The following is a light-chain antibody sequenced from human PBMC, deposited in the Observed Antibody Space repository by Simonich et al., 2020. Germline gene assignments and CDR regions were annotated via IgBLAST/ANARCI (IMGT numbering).Light chain of an antibody. CDR1: QSVSSSS. CDR2: GAS. V-gene: IGKV3-20*01. J-gene: IGKJ2*01. CDR3: QQYGSSPPYT. Sequence: EIVLTQSPGTLSFSPGERATLSCRASQSVSSSSLAWYQQKPGQAPRLLIYGASSRATGIPDRCSGSGSATDFTLTISRLEPEDVAVYYCQQYGSSPPYTFGQGTKLEIK.